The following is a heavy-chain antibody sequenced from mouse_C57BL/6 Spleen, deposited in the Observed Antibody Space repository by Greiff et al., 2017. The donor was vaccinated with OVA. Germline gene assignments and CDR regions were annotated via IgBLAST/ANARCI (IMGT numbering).Heavy chain of an antibody. CDR3: ARGTVVARNAMDY. D-gene: IGHD1-1*01. V-gene: IGHV1-64*01. J-gene: IGHJ4*01. CDR2: IHPNSGST. CDR1: GYTFTSYW. Sequence: VQLQQPGAELVKPGASVKLSCKASGYTFTSYWMHWVKQRPGQGLEWIGMIHPNSGSTNYNEKFKSKATLTVDKSSSTAYMQLSSLTSEDSAVYYGARGTVVARNAMDYWGQGTSVTVSS.